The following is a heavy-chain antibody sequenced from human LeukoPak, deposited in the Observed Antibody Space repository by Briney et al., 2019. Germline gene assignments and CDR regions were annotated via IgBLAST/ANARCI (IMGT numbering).Heavy chain of an antibody. J-gene: IGHJ6*03. CDR3: ARSEGSGWGLLAYYYYYMDV. CDR2: ISSSSSTI. CDR1: GFTFSSYS. V-gene: IGHV3-48*02. D-gene: IGHD6-19*01. Sequence: GGSLRLSCAASGFTFSSYSMNWVRLAPGKGLEWVSYISSSSSTIYYADSVKGRFTISRDNAKNSLYLQMNSLRDEDTAVYYCARSEGSGWGLLAYYYYYMDVWGKGTTVTVSS.